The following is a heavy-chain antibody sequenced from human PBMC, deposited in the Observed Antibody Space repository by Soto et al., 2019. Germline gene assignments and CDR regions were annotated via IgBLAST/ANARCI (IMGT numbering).Heavy chain of an antibody. CDR1: GGSISSGDYY. J-gene: IGHJ5*02. Sequence: SETLSLTCTVSGGSISSGDYYWSWIRQPPGKGLEWIGYIYYSGSTYYNPSLKSRVTISVDTSKNQFSLKLSSVTAADTAVYYCARSLRSDSSGYYYVNWFDPWGQGTLVTVSS. CDR2: IYYSGST. V-gene: IGHV4-30-4*01. D-gene: IGHD3-22*01. CDR3: ARSLRSDSSGYYYVNWFDP.